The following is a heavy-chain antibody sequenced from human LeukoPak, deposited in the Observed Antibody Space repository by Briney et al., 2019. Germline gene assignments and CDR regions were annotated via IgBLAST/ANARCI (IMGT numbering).Heavy chain of an antibody. CDR3: ARDRVAVAGNCGY. CDR1: GGTFSSYA. V-gene: IGHV1-69*13. D-gene: IGHD6-19*01. Sequence: ASVKVSCKASGGTFSSYAISWVRQAPGQGLEWMGGIIPIFGTANYAQKFQGRVTITADESTSTAYMELSSLRSEDTAVYYCARDRVAVAGNCGYWGQGTLVTVSS. CDR2: IIPIFGTA. J-gene: IGHJ4*02.